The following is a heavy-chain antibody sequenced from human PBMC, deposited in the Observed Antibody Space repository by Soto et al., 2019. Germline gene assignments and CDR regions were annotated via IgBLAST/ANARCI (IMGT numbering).Heavy chain of an antibody. Sequence: SGPTPVNPTQTLKLTCTFSGFSLSTSGMCVSWIRQPPGKALERLAVIDWDDDKYYSTSLKTRLTISKDTSKNQVVLKMTNIDPVDTATYYCAWTLAKQWLVNYRYYYSMDVWGQGTTVTVSS. CDR1: GFSLSTSGMC. V-gene: IGHV2-70*01. CDR3: AWTLAKQWLVNYRYYYSMDV. J-gene: IGHJ6*02. CDR2: IDWDDDK. D-gene: IGHD6-19*01.